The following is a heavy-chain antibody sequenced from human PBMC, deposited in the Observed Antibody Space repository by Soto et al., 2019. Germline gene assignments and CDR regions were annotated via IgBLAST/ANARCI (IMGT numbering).Heavy chain of an antibody. CDR1: GFSLSTSGVG. V-gene: IGHV2-5*02. D-gene: IGHD3-22*01. CDR3: AHWPYYDSSGFVDP. J-gene: IGHJ5*02. CDR2: IYWDNDK. Sequence: QITLKESGPTLVKPTQTLTLTCTFSGFSLSTSGVGVGWIRQPPGKALAWLALIYWDNDKRYSPSLKSRLTITKDTSKNQVVLTMTNMDPVDTATYYCAHWPYYDSSGFVDPWGQGTLVTGSS.